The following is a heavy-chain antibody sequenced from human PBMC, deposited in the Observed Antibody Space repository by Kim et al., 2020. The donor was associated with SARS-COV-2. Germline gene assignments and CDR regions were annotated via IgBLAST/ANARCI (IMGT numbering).Heavy chain of an antibody. Sequence: YGDSVKGRFTISRDNAKNTLYLQRNSLTAEDTAVYYCARRQFTSGWYYFDYWGQGTLVTVSS. CDR3: ARRQFTSGWYYFDY. J-gene: IGHJ4*02. D-gene: IGHD6-19*01. V-gene: IGHV3-74*01.